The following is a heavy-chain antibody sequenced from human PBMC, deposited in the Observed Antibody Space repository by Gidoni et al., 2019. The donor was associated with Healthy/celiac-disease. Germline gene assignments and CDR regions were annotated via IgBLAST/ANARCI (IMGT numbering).Heavy chain of an antibody. V-gene: IGHV4-38-2*01. CDR3: ARSYSSGWGPSGAFDI. D-gene: IGHD6-19*01. J-gene: IGHJ3*02. CDR1: GYSISSGYY. Sequence: QVQLQESGPGLVKPSETLSLVCAVSGYSISSGYYWGWIRQPPGKGLEWIGIIDHGGSTYYNAPLKSRVTLSVDTSKNQFSLKLSSVTATDTAVFYCARSYSSGWGPSGAFDIWGQGTMVTVSS. CDR2: IDHGGST.